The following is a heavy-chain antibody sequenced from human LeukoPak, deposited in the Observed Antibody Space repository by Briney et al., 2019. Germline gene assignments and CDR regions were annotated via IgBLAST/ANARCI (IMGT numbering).Heavy chain of an antibody. V-gene: IGHV3-23*01. CDR1: GFTFSSYD. Sequence: PGGSLRLSCAASGFTFSSYDMTWVRQAPGKGLEWVSAISGSAERTYYADSVKGRFTISRDNSKNTLYLQMSSLRAEDTAVYYCAKRSYCFGAACLFDPWGQGTLVTVSS. CDR3: AKRSYCFGAACLFDP. J-gene: IGHJ5*02. CDR2: ISGSAERT. D-gene: IGHD2-15*01.